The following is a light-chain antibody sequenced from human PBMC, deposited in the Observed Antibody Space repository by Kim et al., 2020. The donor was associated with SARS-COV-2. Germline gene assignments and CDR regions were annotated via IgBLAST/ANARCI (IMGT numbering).Light chain of an antibody. CDR1: QSVSRC. Sequence: EIVMTQSPATLSVSPGERATLSCRASQSVSRCLAWYQQKPGQAPRLLIYGASTRATGIPARFSGSGSGTEFTLTISSLQTEDFALYYCLQYKKRLPHTFGKGTKLE. J-gene: IGKJ2*01. CDR2: GAS. V-gene: IGKV3-15*01. CDR3: LQYKKRLPHT.